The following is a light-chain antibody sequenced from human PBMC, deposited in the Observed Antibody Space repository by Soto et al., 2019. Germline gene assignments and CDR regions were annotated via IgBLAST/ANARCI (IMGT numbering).Light chain of an antibody. CDR3: QQRYNWPQT. CDR2: DAS. V-gene: IGKV3-11*01. J-gene: IGKJ1*01. CDR1: QSVSRT. Sequence: EVVLTQSPATLSLSPGERANLSCRTSQSVSRTLAWYQQKSGQAPRLLLYDASNRATGIPTRFSGSGSGTDFTLTISSLEPEDFAVYYCQQRYNWPQTFGQGTKVEIK.